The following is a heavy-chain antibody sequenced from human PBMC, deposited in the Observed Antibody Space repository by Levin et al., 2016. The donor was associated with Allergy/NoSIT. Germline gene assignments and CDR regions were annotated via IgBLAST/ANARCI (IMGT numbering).Heavy chain of an antibody. Sequence: GSLRLSCTVSGGSISSSSYYWGWIRQPPGKGLEWIGSIYYSGSTYYNPSLKSRVTISVDTSKNQFSLKLSSVTAADTAVYYCAGYCSSTSCYNRGLDYWGQGTLVTVSS. J-gene: IGHJ4*02. D-gene: IGHD2-2*03. CDR3: AGYCSSTSCYNRGLDY. CDR1: GGSISSSSYY. V-gene: IGHV4-39*01. CDR2: IYYSGST.